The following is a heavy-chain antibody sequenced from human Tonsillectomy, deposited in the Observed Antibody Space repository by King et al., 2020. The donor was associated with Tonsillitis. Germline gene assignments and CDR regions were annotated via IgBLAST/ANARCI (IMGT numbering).Heavy chain of an antibody. CDR1: GFTFSSYW. CDR3: ARDPRTPYDEARPYYFDY. J-gene: IGHJ4*02. CDR2: INRDGSST. D-gene: IGHD3-3*01. V-gene: IGHV3-74*01. Sequence: VQLVESGGGLVQPGGSLRLSCAASGFTFSSYWLHWVRQAPGEGLVWVSRINRDGSSTSYADSVKGRFTISRDNAKNTQYLQMNSLRAEDTAVYYYARDPRTPYDEARPYYFDYWVQGTLVTVSS.